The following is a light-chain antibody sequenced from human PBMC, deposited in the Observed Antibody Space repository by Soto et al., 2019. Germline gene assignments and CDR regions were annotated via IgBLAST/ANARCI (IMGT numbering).Light chain of an antibody. V-gene: IGLV2-14*01. CDR1: ITDIGAYNY. CDR3: SSYTSSITPYV. CDR2: GVS. Sequence: SVLTQPASVSGSPGQSITISCTGTITDIGAYNYVSWYQQRPGKAPKLLIYGVSSRPSGVSNRFSGSKSGNAAYLTISGLQADDEAEYYCSSYTSSITPYVFGTGTKVTVL. J-gene: IGLJ1*01.